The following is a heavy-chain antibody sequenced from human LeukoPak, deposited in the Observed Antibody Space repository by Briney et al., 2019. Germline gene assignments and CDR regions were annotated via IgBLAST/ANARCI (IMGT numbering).Heavy chain of an antibody. Sequence: PGGSLRLSCAVSGFNFSSYWIHWVRQAPGKGLVWVSLINTGGSATTYGDSATGRFTVSRDNDKNTLFLDMPSLRVEDTAVYYCARGAAATAGIDYWGQGTLVTVSS. CDR1: GFNFSSYW. D-gene: IGHD6-13*01. V-gene: IGHV3-74*01. J-gene: IGHJ4*02. CDR2: INTGGSAT. CDR3: ARGAAATAGIDY.